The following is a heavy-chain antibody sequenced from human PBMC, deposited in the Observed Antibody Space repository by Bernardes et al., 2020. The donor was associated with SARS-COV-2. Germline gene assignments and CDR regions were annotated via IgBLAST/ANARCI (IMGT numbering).Heavy chain of an antibody. V-gene: IGHV4-59*08. Sequence: SETLSLTCTVSGGSISRYYWSWIRQAPGKGLEWIGYMYDSGSTNYNPSLKSRATISVDTSKNRFSLKLSSLTAADTAVYYCARHAPGYSAYVYWFGFWGQGTLVTVSS. CDR1: GGSISRYY. D-gene: IGHD5-12*01. CDR3: ARHAPGYSAYVYWFGF. CDR2: MYDSGST. J-gene: IGHJ4*02.